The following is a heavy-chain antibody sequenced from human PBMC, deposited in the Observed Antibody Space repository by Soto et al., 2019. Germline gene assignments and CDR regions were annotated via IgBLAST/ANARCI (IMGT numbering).Heavy chain of an antibody. CDR2: IWYDGSNK. J-gene: IGHJ4*02. CDR3: ARGNDYGDYWSWSADY. Sequence: QVQLVESGGGVVQPGRSLRLSCAASGFTFSSYGMHWVRQAPGKGLEWVAVIWYDGSNKYYADSVKGRFTISRDNSKNTLYLQMNSLRAEDTAVYYCARGNDYGDYWSWSADYWGQGTLVTVSS. CDR1: GFTFSSYG. D-gene: IGHD4-17*01. V-gene: IGHV3-33*01.